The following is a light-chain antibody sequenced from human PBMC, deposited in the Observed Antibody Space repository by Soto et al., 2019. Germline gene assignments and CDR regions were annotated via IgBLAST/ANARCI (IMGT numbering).Light chain of an antibody. CDR2: GAS. Sequence: EIVLTQSPDTLSLFPGERATLSCRASQSVSSGYLAWYQQKPGQAPRLLIYGASTRATGIPDRFSGSGSGTDFTLTISRLEPEDFAVYYCQQFGSTPKTFGQGTTVEVK. V-gene: IGKV3-20*01. J-gene: IGKJ1*01. CDR1: QSVSSGY. CDR3: QQFGSTPKT.